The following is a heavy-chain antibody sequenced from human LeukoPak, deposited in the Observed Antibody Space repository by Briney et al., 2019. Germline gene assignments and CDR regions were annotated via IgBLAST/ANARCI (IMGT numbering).Heavy chain of an antibody. J-gene: IGHJ3*02. CDR1: GGSFSVYN. CDR3: ARYSGSYPHDAFDI. D-gene: IGHD1-26*01. Sequence: SETLSLTCAVYGGSFSVYNWTWIRQPPGRGLEWIGEINHSGSTSYNPALKSRVTISVDTSKNQFSLKLSSVTAADTAVYYCARYSGSYPHDAFDIWGQGTMVTVSS. V-gene: IGHV4-34*01. CDR2: INHSGST.